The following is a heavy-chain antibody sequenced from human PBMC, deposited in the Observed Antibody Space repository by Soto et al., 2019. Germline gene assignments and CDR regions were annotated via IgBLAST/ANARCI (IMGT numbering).Heavy chain of an antibody. CDR1: GGSISSYY. CDR3: ARSRTGKVATRYHFDY. V-gene: IGHV4-59*01. D-gene: IGHD5-12*01. Sequence: QVQLQESGPGLVKPSETLSLTCTVTGGSISSYYWSWIRQPPGKGLEWIGYIYYSGSTNHNPSLESRVTISVDTSKNQFALKLSSVTAADTAVYYCARSRTGKVATRYHFDYWGHGTLVTVCS. CDR2: IYYSGST. J-gene: IGHJ4*01.